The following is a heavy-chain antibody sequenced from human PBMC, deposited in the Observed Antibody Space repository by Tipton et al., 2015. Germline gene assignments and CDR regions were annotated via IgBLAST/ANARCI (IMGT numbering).Heavy chain of an antibody. D-gene: IGHD4-23*01. V-gene: IGHV4-59*01. CDR1: SDSISKYY. CDR2: IQYSGST. J-gene: IGHJ4*02. Sequence: TLSLTCSVSSDSISKYYWSWIRQPPGKELEWIGYIQYSGSTNYNPSLKSRVTISVDTSKTQFSLKMSSVTASDTAVYYCARARGRHGGLFDSWGQRTLVTVSS. CDR3: ARARGRHGGLFDS.